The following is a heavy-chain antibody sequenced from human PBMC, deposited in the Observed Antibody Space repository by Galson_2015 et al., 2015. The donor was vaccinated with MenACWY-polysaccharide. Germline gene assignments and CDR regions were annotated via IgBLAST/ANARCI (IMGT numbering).Heavy chain of an antibody. Sequence: SETLFLTCTVSGGSISNYYWSWIRRPAGKGLEWIGRIHTSGSTNYNPSLQARLTMSVDTSKNQFSLTLSSVTAADAAVYYCARGVPTVVTTGGDNAFHIWGQGTMVTVSS. J-gene: IGHJ3*02. V-gene: IGHV4-4*07. CDR3: ARGVPTVVTTGGDNAFHI. D-gene: IGHD4-23*01. CDR2: IHTSGST. CDR1: GGSISNYY.